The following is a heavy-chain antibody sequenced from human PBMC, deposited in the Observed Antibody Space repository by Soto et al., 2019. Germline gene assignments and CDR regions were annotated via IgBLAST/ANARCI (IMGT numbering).Heavy chain of an antibody. Sequence: ASVKVSCKASGYTFTSYGISWVRQAPGQGLEWMGWISAYNGNTNYAQKLQGRVTMATDTSTSTAYMELRSLRSDDTAVYYCARDKRVVVAATPNYYFDYWGQGTLVTVSS. CDR1: GYTFTSYG. CDR2: ISAYNGNT. CDR3: ARDKRVVVAATPNYYFDY. V-gene: IGHV1-18*04. J-gene: IGHJ4*02. D-gene: IGHD2-15*01.